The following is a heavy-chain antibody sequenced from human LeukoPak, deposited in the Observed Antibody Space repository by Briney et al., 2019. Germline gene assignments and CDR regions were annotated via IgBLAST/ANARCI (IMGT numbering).Heavy chain of an antibody. CDR3: ARDRGRTYYYYGMDV. J-gene: IGHJ6*02. V-gene: IGHV6-1*01. Sequence: SQTLSLTCVISGDSVSSNRVAWNWIRQSPSRGLEWLGRTYYRSKWYSDYAVSVKSRVTINPDTSKNQFSLQLNSVTPEDTAVYYCARDRGRTYYYYGMDVWGQGTTVTVSS. CDR2: TYYRSKWYS. CDR1: GDSVSSNRVA. D-gene: IGHD3-10*01.